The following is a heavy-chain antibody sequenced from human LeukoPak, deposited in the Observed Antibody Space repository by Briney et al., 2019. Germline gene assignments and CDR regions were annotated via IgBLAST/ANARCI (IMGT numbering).Heavy chain of an antibody. V-gene: IGHV3-48*03. J-gene: IGHJ6*03. CDR1: GFTFSSYE. D-gene: IGHD5-12*01. CDR2: ISSIGSAI. Sequence: QPGGSLRLSCAASGFTFSSYEMNWVRQAPGKGLEWVSYISSIGSAIYYADSVKGRFTISRDNAKNSLYLQMNSLRAEDTAVHYCARGISGYDFYYFYYMDVWGKGTTVTVSS. CDR3: ARGISGYDFYYFYYMDV.